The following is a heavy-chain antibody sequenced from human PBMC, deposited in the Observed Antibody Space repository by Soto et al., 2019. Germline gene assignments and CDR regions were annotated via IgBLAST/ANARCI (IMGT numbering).Heavy chain of an antibody. J-gene: IGHJ3*02. CDR1: GGSISSGAYY. CDR2: IYYSGTT. D-gene: IGHD2-2*01. Sequence: LSLTCSVSGGSISSGAYYWNWIRQRPRKGLEWIGYIYYSGTTYYNPSLGSRVSISAVTSKNQFSLKLNSVTVADTAVYYCARNPSHLCASTSCHAFDIWGQGTMVTVSS. V-gene: IGHV4-31*03. CDR3: ARNPSHLCASTSCHAFDI.